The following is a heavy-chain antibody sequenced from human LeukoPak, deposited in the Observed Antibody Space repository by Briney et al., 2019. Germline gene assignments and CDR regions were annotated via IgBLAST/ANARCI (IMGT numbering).Heavy chain of an antibody. Sequence: SETLSLTCGVSDYSISSGYYWGWIRQPPGKGLEWIGSIYHSGTAYYNPSLNSRVTISVDTSKNQFSLKLNSVTAADTAVYYCARVWGYTYGYFDYWGQGTLVTVSS. V-gene: IGHV4-38-2*01. J-gene: IGHJ4*02. CDR3: ARVWGYTYGYFDY. CDR2: IYHSGTA. D-gene: IGHD5-18*01. CDR1: DYSISSGYY.